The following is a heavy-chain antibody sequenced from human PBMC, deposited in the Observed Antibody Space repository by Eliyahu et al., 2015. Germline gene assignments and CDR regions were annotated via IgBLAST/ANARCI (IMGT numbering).Heavy chain of an antibody. CDR2: IHSGDTT. D-gene: IGHD5-12*01. CDR1: GFSVSGDY. V-gene: IGHV3-53*01. J-gene: IGHJ4*02. CDR3: ARGRSGYQEY. Sequence: EVQLVESGGGLIQPGGSLXLACAASGFSVSGDYMHWVRQAPGKGPEWVSVIHSGDTTRYSDSVKGRFTISRDTSKNTLYLEMNILRGDDTAVYYCARGRSGYQEYWGQGTLVTVSS.